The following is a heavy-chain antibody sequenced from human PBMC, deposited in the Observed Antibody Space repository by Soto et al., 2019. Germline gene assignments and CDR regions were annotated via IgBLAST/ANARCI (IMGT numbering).Heavy chain of an antibody. J-gene: IGHJ4*02. D-gene: IGHD7-27*01. V-gene: IGHV1-8*01. CDR3: ARSPRNWGFDY. Sequence: ASVKVSCKASGYTFTSYDINWVRQATGKRFEGMGWMNPNSGNTGYAQKFQGRVTMNRDTSITTAYMELSSLSSEDTAFYYCARSPRNWGFDYWGLGTLVTVSS. CDR2: MNPNSGNT. CDR1: GYTFTSYD.